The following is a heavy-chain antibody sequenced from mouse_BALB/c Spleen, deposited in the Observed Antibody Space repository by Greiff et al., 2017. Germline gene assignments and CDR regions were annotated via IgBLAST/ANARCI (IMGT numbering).Heavy chain of an antibody. J-gene: IGHJ3*01. CDR2: ISNGGGST. CDR3: ARQGTGAWFAY. D-gene: IGHD3-3*01. V-gene: IGHV5-12-2*01. CDR1: GFTFSSYT. Sequence: EVKVVESGGGLVQPGGSLKLSCAASGFTFSSYTMSWVRQTPEKRLEWVAYISNGGGSTYYPDTVKGRFTISRDNAKNTLYLQMSSLKSEDTAMYYCARQGTGAWFAYWGQGTLVTVSA.